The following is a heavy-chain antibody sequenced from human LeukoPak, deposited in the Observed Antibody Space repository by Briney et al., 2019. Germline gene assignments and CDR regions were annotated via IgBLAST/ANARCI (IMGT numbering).Heavy chain of an antibody. CDR1: GGSISSGSYY. CDR3: AGGTCSGSCYSLGGIDY. D-gene: IGHD2-15*01. CDR2: IYTSGST. J-gene: IGHJ4*02. Sequence: SETLSLTCTVSGGSISSGSYYWSWIRQPAGKGLEWIGRIYTSGSTNYNPSLKSRVTISVDTSKNQFSLKLSSVTAADTAVYYCAGGTCSGSCYSLGGIDYWGQGTLVTVSS. V-gene: IGHV4-61*02.